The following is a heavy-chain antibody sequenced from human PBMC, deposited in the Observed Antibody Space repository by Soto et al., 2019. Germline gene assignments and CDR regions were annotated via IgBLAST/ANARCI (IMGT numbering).Heavy chain of an antibody. V-gene: IGHV3-23*01. D-gene: IGHD3-3*01. CDR3: AKADYITIFGVVTGSFGY. CDR2: ISGSGGST. J-gene: IGHJ4*02. CDR1: GFTFSSYA. Sequence: GSLRLSCAASGFTFSSYAMSWVRQAPGKWLEWVSAISGSGGSTYYADSVKGRFTISRDNSKNTLYLQMNSLRAEDTAVYYCAKADYITIFGVVTGSFGYWGQGPLVTF.